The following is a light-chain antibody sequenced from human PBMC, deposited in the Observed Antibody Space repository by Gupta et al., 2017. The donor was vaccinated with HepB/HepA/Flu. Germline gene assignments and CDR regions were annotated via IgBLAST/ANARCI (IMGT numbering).Light chain of an antibody. CDR2: DVT. CDR3: SSDTTNLV. Sequence: QSALTQPASVSGSPGQSITISCTGTSTDVGGYNYVSWYQHHPGKAPKLIIYDVTNRPSGLSDRFSGSKSGNTASLTISGRQAEDEDDYYCSSDTTNLVFGGGTKLTVL. V-gene: IGLV2-14*03. J-gene: IGLJ3*02. CDR1: STDVGGYNY.